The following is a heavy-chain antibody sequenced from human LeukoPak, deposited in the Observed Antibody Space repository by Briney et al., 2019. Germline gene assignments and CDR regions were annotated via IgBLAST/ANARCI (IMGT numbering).Heavy chain of an antibody. CDR3: ARVHWGAAAGTTFDY. D-gene: IGHD6-13*01. V-gene: IGHV4-59*12. CDR1: GGSISSYS. Sequence: PSETLSLTCTVSGGSISSYSWSWIRQPPGKGLEWIGYIYYSGSTYYNPSLKSRVTISVDTSKNQFSLKLSSVTAADTAVYYCARVHWGAAAGTTFDYWGQGTLVTVSS. CDR2: IYYSGST. J-gene: IGHJ4*02.